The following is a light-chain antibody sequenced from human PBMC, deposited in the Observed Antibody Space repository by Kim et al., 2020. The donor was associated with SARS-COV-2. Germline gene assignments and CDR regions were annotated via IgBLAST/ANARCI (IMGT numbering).Light chain of an antibody. Sequence: QSVLTQPPSASGTPGQRVTISCSGGGSNIGRNYVYWYQQLPGAAPKLLIYSNNQRPLGVPDRFSGSRSGTSASLAISGLRSEDEADYHCATWDDSLSGAVFGGGTKLTVL. CDR3: ATWDDSLSGAV. V-gene: IGLV1-47*02. CDR2: SNN. CDR1: GSNIGRNY. J-gene: IGLJ2*01.